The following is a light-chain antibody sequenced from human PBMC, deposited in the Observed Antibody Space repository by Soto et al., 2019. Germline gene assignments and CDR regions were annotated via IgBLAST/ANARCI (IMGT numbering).Light chain of an antibody. V-gene: IGKV1-5*01. CDR1: QDISTW. Sequence: DIQMTQSPSTLSASVGDRVTITCRASQDISTWLAWYQQRPGKAPHLLIYDASRLQSGVPSRFTGSGSGTEFTLTVSIRKPDDFATYYCQHRVFGPGTTLEI. CDR2: DAS. J-gene: IGKJ3*01. CDR3: QHRV.